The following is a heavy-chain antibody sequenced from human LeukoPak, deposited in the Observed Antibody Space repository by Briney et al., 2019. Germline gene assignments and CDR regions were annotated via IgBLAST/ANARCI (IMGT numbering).Heavy chain of an antibody. CDR3: ARMGGHNYGSGNYPFDY. Sequence: SETLSLTCTVSGGSISSNSYYWGWIRQPPGKGLEWIANIYYSGSTYYNPSLKSRVTISVDTSKNQFSLKLTSVTAADTAVYYCARMGGHNYGSGNYPFDYWGQGTLVTVSS. CDR1: GGSISSNSYY. J-gene: IGHJ4*02. V-gene: IGHV4-39*07. D-gene: IGHD3-10*01. CDR2: IYYSGST.